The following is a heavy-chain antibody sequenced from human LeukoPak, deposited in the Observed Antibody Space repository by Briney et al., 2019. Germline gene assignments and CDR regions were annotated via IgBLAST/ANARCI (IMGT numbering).Heavy chain of an antibody. CDR3: AKSYGSGSYYLDY. CDR2: MNPNSGNT. Sequence: EASVKVSCKASGYTFTSNDINWVRQATGQGLEWMGWMNPNSGNTGYAQKFQGRVTMTRNTSISTAYMELSSLRSEDTAVYYCAKSYGSGSYYLDYWGQGTLVTVSS. CDR1: GYTFTSND. V-gene: IGHV1-8*01. D-gene: IGHD3-10*01. J-gene: IGHJ4*02.